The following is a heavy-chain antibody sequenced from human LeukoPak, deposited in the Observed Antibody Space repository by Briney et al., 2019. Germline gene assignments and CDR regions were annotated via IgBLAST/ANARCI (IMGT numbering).Heavy chain of an antibody. J-gene: IGHJ4*02. Sequence: SATLSLTCTVSGGSMTTYYWSWIRQPPGKGLEWIGYIFYSGSTNYNPSLKSRVTMSVDTSKNQFSLRLSSVTATDTAVYYCARLQFGSGDYHEVDYWGQGTLVTVSS. CDR2: IFYSGST. V-gene: IGHV4-59*08. D-gene: IGHD3-22*01. CDR3: ARLQFGSGDYHEVDY. CDR1: GGSMTTYY.